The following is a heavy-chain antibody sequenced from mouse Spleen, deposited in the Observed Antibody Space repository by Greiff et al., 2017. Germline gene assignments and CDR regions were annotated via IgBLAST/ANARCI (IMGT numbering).Heavy chain of an antibody. CDR2: ISYDGSN. D-gene: IGHD2-14*01. J-gene: IGHJ2*01. CDR3: ARGLYRYDGNFDY. Sequence: EVQVVESGPGLVKPSQSLSLTCSVTGYSITSGYYWNWIRQFPGNKLEWMGYISYDGSNNYNPSLKNRISITRDTSKNQFFLKLNSVTTEDTATYYCARGLYRYDGNFDYWGQGTTLTVSS. V-gene: IGHV3-6*01. CDR1: GYSITSGYY.